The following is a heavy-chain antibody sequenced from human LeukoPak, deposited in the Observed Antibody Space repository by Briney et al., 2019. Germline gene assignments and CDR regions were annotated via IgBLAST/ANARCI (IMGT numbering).Heavy chain of an antibody. V-gene: IGHV3-23*01. CDR1: GFTFSSYA. CDR3: AKDPHFWYDSSGYYYAEYFQH. J-gene: IGHJ1*01. D-gene: IGHD3-22*01. Sequence: GSLRLSCAASGFTFSSYAMSWVRQAPGKGLEWVSAISGSGGSTYYADSVKGRFTISRDNSKNTLYLQMNSLRAEDTAVYYCAKDPHFWYDSSGYYYAEYFQHWGQGTLVTVSS. CDR2: ISGSGGST.